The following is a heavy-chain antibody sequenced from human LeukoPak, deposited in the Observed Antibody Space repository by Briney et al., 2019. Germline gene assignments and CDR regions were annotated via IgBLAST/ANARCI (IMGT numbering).Heavy chain of an antibody. CDR1: GGSISSYY. V-gene: IGHV4-4*07. Sequence: SETLSLTCTVSGGSISSYYWSWIRQPAGKGLEWIGRIYTSGSTNYSPSLKSRVTMSVDTSKNQFSLKLSSVTAADTAVYYCARGPISDFWSGYYLAPHQYYYYYGMDVWGQGTTVTVSS. D-gene: IGHD3-3*01. J-gene: IGHJ6*02. CDR3: ARGPISDFWSGYYLAPHQYYYYYGMDV. CDR2: IYTSGST.